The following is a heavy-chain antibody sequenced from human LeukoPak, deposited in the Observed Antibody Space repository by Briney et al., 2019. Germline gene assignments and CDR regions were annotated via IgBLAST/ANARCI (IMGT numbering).Heavy chain of an antibody. CDR2: IYPGDSDT. CDR3: ARLAGWLLDAFDI. Sequence: GESLKISCKGSGYSFTSYWIGCVRQMPAKGLEWMGIIYPGDSDTRYTPSFQGQVTISADKSISTASLQWSSLKASDTAMYYCARLAGWLLDAFDIWGQGTMVTVSS. V-gene: IGHV5-51*01. CDR1: GYSFTSYW. D-gene: IGHD5-12*01. J-gene: IGHJ3*02.